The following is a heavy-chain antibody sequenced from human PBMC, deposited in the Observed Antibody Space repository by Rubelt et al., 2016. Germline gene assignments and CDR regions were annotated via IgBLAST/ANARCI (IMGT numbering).Heavy chain of an antibody. J-gene: IGHJ4*02. CDR1: A. CDR3: ARDTRGVYGDYDPLDY. D-gene: IGHD4-17*01. Sequence: AMNWVRQAPGQGLEWMGWINTNTGNPTYAQGFTGRFVFSLDTSVSTAYLQISSLKAEDTAVYYCARDTRGVYGDYDPLDYWGQGTLVTVSS. CDR2: INTNTGNP. V-gene: IGHV7-4-1*02.